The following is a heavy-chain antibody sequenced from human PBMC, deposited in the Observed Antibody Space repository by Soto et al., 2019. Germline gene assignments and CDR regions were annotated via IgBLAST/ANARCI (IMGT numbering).Heavy chain of an antibody. D-gene: IGHD2-2*02. CDR1: GFTFSTYS. Sequence: GGSLRLSCVGSGFTFSTYSINWVRQAPGKGLEWVSSISSRSDIYHADSVKGRFTISRDNAKNSVSLQMNSLRAEDTAVYHCAREYTAWPLAYGLDVWGQGTTVTVSS. CDR3: AREYTAWPLAYGLDV. V-gene: IGHV3-21*01. J-gene: IGHJ6*02. CDR2: ISSRSDI.